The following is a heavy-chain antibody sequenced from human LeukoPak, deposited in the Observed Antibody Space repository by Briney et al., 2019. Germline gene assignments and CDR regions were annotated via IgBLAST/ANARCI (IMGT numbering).Heavy chain of an antibody. CDR3: ARDRTYSSSWYYFDY. CDR2: IYYSGST. Sequence: SETLSLTCTVSGGSISSGGYYWSWIRQHPGKGLEWIGYIYYSGSTYYNPSLKSRVTISADTSKNQFSLKLSSVTAADTAVYYCARDRTYSSSWYYFDYWGQGTLVTVSS. V-gene: IGHV4-31*03. D-gene: IGHD6-13*01. J-gene: IGHJ4*02. CDR1: GGSISSGGYY.